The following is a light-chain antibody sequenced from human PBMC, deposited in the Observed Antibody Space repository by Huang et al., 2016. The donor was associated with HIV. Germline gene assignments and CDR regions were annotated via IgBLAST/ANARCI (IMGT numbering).Light chain of an antibody. CDR2: GAS. CDR1: QSVATN. J-gene: IGKJ2*01. Sequence: EIIMTQSPATLSLSPGEGASLSCRANQSVATNLAWYLHRPGQSPRILIFGASTRASGLPGRFSGSGSGTQFTLTVSGLQSEDFAVYYCQQYNNWPYTFGQGTKLEI. CDR3: QQYNNWPYT. V-gene: IGKV3-15*01.